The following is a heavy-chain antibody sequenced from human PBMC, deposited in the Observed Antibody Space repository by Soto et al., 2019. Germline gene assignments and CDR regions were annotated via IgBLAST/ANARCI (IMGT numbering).Heavy chain of an antibody. CDR3: AYLPCSGGSCYWFSFSGMDV. CDR2: IYWDDDK. J-gene: IGHJ6*02. Sequence: QITLKESGPPLVKPTQTLTLTCTFSGFSLSTSEVGVAWIRQPPGKALEWLALIYWDDDKRYRLSLESRLTITKDTSKNQVVLTMTNMDSVDTATYYCAYLPCSGGSCYWFSFSGMDVWGQGTTVTVSS. CDR1: GFSLSTSEVG. V-gene: IGHV2-5*02. D-gene: IGHD2-15*01.